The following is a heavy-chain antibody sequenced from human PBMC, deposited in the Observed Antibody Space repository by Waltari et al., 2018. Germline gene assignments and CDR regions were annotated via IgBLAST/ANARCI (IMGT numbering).Heavy chain of an antibody. D-gene: IGHD3-10*01. J-gene: IGHJ4*02. V-gene: IGHV3-33*01. CDR2: IWYDGSNK. Sequence: QVQLVESGGGVVQPGTSLRLSCATSGFTFSQYAMHWVRQAPGKGLDWVAGIWYDGSNKNYADSVKGRFNISRDNSKNTLYLQVNSLRAEDTGVYYCARDFRAPHGYFDYWGQGSLVTVSS. CDR1: GFTFSQYA. CDR3: ARDFRAPHGYFDY.